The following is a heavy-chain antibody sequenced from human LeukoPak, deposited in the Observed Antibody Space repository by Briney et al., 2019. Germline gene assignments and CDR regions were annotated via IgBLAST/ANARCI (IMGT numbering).Heavy chain of an antibody. CDR3: AKDQGSSGRNAFDI. CDR2: ISYDGSDK. CDR1: GFTFSTYG. V-gene: IGHV3-30*18. J-gene: IGHJ3*02. Sequence: PGGSLRLSCAAAGFTFSTYGMHWVRQAPGKGLEWLAVISYDGSDKYYADSVKGRFTISRDNSKNTVYLQMIGLRAEDTAMYYCAKDQGSSGRNAFDIWGRGTTVTVSS. D-gene: IGHD6-19*01.